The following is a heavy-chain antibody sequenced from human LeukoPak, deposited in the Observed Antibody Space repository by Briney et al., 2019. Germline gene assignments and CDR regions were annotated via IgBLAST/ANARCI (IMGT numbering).Heavy chain of an antibody. CDR1: GYTFTSYY. V-gene: IGHV1-46*01. D-gene: IGHD1-7*01. CDR3: AGQPQLELPFADYYYYYMDV. Sequence: GASVKVSCKASGYTFTSYYMHWVRQAPGQGLEWMGIINPSGGSTSYAQKFQGRVTMTRDMSTSTVYMELSSLRSEDTAVYYCAGQPQLELPFADYYYYYMDVWGKGTTVTVSS. CDR2: INPSGGST. J-gene: IGHJ6*03.